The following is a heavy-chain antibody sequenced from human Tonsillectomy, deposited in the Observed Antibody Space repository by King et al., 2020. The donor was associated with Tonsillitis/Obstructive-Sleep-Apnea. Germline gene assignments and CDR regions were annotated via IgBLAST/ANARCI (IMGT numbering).Heavy chain of an antibody. Sequence: VQLVESGGGLVQPGESLRLSCATSGFTFSNSAMSWVRQAPETGLEWVSAISGSGGSTYYAESVKGRFTISRDNSKNTLYLDMNTLRAEDTAVDYFANAPTALPALFDYWGQGTLVTVSS. J-gene: IGHJ4*02. CDR2: ISGSGGST. CDR1: GFTFSNSA. CDR3: ANAPTALPALFDY. D-gene: IGHD2-2*01. V-gene: IGHV3-23*04.